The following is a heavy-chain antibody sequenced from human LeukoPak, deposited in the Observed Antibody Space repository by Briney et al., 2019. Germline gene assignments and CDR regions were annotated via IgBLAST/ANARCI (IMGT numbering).Heavy chain of an antibody. J-gene: IGHJ5*02. V-gene: IGHV4-39*01. CDR3: ARSTGDYGSGSLAH. Sequence: SETLSLTCTVSGGSISSSSYYWGRIRQPPGKGLEWIGSIYYSGSTYYNPSLKSRVTISVDTSKNQFSLKLSSVTAADTAVFYCARSTGDYGSGSLAHWGQGTPVTVSS. D-gene: IGHD3-10*01. CDR2: IYYSGST. CDR1: GGSISSSSYY.